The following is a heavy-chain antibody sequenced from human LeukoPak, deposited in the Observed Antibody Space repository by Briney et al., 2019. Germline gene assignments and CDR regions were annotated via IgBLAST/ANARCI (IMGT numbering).Heavy chain of an antibody. D-gene: IGHD3-22*01. CDR1: GGSINSSSYY. CDR3: ARHGVYYYDSSGYYPSYFDY. J-gene: IGHJ4*02. Sequence: SETLSLTCTVSGGSINSSSYYWGWIRQPPGKGLEWIGSIYYSGNTYYNASLKSQVSISIDTSKNQFSLRLTSVTAADTAVYYCARHGVYYYDSSGYYPSYFDYWGQGTLVTVSS. CDR2: IYYSGNT. V-gene: IGHV4-39*01.